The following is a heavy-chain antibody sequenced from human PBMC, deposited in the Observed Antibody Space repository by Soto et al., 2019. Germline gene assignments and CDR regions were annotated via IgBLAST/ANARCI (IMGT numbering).Heavy chain of an antibody. V-gene: IGHV1-69*01. J-gene: IGHJ4*02. CDR2: IIPIFGTA. Sequence: QVQLVQSGAEVKKPGSSLKVSCTASGGTFSSYSINWVRQAPGQGLEWMGEIIPIFGTANYAQKFQGRVTITADESTSTAYMELSSLRAADTAVYYCARDGGMHSGGMDYWGQGTLVTVSS. D-gene: IGHD1-26*01. CDR3: ARDGGMHSGGMDY. CDR1: GGTFSSYS.